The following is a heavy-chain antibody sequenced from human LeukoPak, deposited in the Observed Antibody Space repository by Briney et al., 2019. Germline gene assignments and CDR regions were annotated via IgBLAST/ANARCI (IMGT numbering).Heavy chain of an antibody. V-gene: IGHV4-39*07. D-gene: IGHD5-12*01. CDR3: ARPPVATPLDAFDI. Sequence: SETLSLPCPVSGGSITTGTYYWGWIRQPPGQGLEWIGSIYYSGSTYYNPSLKSRVTISVDTSKNQFSLELSSVTAADTAVYYCARPPVATPLDAFDIWGRGTMVTVSS. J-gene: IGHJ3*02. CDR1: GGSITTGTYY. CDR2: IYYSGST.